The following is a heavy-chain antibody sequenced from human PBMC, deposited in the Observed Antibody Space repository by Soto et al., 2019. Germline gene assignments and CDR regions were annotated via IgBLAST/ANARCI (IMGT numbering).Heavy chain of an antibody. CDR2: IYYSGST. Sequence: QVQLQESGPGLVKPSQTLSLTCTVSGGSISSGGYYWSWIRQHPGKGLEWIGYIYYSGSTYYNPSLKSRVTISVDTSKNQFSLKLSSVTAADTAVYYCARGYCSSTSCPYYYYGMDVWGQGTTVTVSS. CDR1: GGSISSGGYY. CDR3: ARGYCSSTSCPYYYYGMDV. J-gene: IGHJ6*02. D-gene: IGHD2-2*01. V-gene: IGHV4-31*03.